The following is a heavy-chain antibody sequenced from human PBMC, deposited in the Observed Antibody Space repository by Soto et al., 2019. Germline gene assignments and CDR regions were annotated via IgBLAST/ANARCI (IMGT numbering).Heavy chain of an antibody. CDR2: IIPIFGTA. Sequence: QVQLVQSGAEVKKPGSSVKVSCKASGGTFSSYAISWVRQAPGQGLEWMGGIIPIFGTANYAQKFQGRVTITADESTSTDYMELSSLRSEDTAVYYCANDYGDYVEARYYYYGMDVWGQGTTVTVSS. V-gene: IGHV1-69*01. CDR3: ANDYGDYVEARYYYYGMDV. J-gene: IGHJ6*02. D-gene: IGHD4-17*01. CDR1: GGTFSSYA.